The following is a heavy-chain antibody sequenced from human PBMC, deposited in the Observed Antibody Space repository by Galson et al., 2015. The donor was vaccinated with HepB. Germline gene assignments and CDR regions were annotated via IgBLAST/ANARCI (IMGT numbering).Heavy chain of an antibody. D-gene: IGHD6-13*01. Sequence: CAISGDSVSSNSAAWNWIRQSPSRGLEWLGRTYYRSKWYNDYAVSVKSRITINPDTSKNQFSLQLNSVTPEDTAVYYCARARSYSSSWLEAPGGWDWGQGTLVTVSS. CDR1: GDSVSSNSAA. CDR3: ARARSYSSSWLEAPGGWD. V-gene: IGHV6-1*01. CDR2: TYYRSKWYN. J-gene: IGHJ4*02.